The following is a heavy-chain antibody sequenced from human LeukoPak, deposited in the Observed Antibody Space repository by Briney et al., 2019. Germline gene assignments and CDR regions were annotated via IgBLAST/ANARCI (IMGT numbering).Heavy chain of an antibody. D-gene: IGHD6-19*01. CDR3: ARAAAVAGYYYYGMDV. J-gene: IGHJ6*02. Sequence: GGSLRLSCAASGFTLSSNYMSWVRQAPGKGLEWVSVIYSGGSTYYADSVKGRFTISRYNSKNTLYLQMNSLRAEDTAVYYCARAAAVAGYYYYGMDVWGQGTTVTVSS. CDR1: GFTLSSNY. CDR2: IYSGGST. V-gene: IGHV3-66*01.